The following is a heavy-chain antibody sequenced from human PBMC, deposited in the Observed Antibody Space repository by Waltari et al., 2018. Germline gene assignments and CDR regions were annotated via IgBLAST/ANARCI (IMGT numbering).Heavy chain of an antibody. J-gene: IGHJ4*02. CDR1: GYTFTSYD. D-gene: IGHD3-22*01. CDR2: MNPNSGNT. V-gene: IGHV1-8*01. Sequence: QVQLVQSGAEVKKPGASVKVSCKASGYTFTSYDINWVRQATGTGLEWMGWMNPNSGNTGYAQKFQGRVTMTRNTSISTAYMELSSLRSEDTAVYYCARGMVDYYYDSSGFIGTFDYWGQGTLVTVSS. CDR3: ARGMVDYYYDSSGFIGTFDY.